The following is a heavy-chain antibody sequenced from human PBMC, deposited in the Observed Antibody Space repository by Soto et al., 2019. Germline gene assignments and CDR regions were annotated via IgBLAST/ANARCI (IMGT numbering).Heavy chain of an antibody. CDR2: IKQDGSEK. D-gene: IGHD2-2*01. J-gene: IGHJ6*02. V-gene: IGHV3-7*03. CDR1: GFTFSSYW. Sequence: GGSLRLSCAASGFTFSSYWMSWVRQAPGKGLGWVANIKQDGSEKYYVDSVKGRFTISRDNAKNSLYLQMNSLRAEDTAVYYCAREDCSSTSRYSYFGMDVWGHGTAVTVSS. CDR3: AREDCSSTSRYSYFGMDV.